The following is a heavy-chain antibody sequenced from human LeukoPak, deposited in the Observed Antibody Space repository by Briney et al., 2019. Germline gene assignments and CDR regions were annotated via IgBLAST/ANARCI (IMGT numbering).Heavy chain of an antibody. CDR1: GYTFTSYG. Sequence: GASVKVSCKASGYTFTSYGISWVRQAPGQGLEWMGWISAYNGNTNYAQKLQGRVTMTTDTSTSTAYMELRSLRSDDTAVYYCARAPAVAGIMFFNYWGQGTLVTVSS. D-gene: IGHD6-19*01. V-gene: IGHV1-18*01. CDR3: ARAPAVAGIMFFNY. J-gene: IGHJ4*02. CDR2: ISAYNGNT.